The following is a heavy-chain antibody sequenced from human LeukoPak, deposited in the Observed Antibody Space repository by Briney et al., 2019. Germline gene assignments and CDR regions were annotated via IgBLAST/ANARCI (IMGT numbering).Heavy chain of an antibody. J-gene: IGHJ4*02. CDR1: GFTFSSYG. Sequence: GGSLRLSCAASGFTFSSYGMHWVRQAPGKGLEWVAVISYDGSNKYYADSVKGRFTISRDNSKNTLYLQMNSLRAEDTAVYYCAKDLDSITYGGYYFDYWGQGTLVTVSS. CDR2: ISYDGSNK. V-gene: IGHV3-30*18. D-gene: IGHD4-23*01. CDR3: AKDLDSITYGGYYFDY.